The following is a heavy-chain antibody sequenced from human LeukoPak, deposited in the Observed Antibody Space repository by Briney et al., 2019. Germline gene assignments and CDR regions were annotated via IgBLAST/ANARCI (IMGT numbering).Heavy chain of an antibody. CDR3: ARRRRSGGSSPYYGMDV. Sequence: PSETLSLTCAVYGGSFSGYYWSWLRQPPGKGLEWIGEINHSGSTNYNPSLKSRVTISVDTSKNQFSLKLSSVTAADTAVYYCARRRRSGGSSPYYGMDVWGQGTTVTVSS. J-gene: IGHJ6*02. V-gene: IGHV4-34*01. D-gene: IGHD2-15*01. CDR1: GGSFSGYY. CDR2: INHSGST.